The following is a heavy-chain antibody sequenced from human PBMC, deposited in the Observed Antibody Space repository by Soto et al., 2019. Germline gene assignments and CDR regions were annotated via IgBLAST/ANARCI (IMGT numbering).Heavy chain of an antibody. CDR2: ISGDSTDT. CDR1: GFTVSGYY. CDR3: ATGQQVRMADI. J-gene: IGHJ3*02. V-gene: IGHV3-11*03. D-gene: IGHD6-13*01. Sequence: QVQLLESGGGLVKPGESLRLSCAASGFTVSGYYMAWIRQPPGKGLEWISYISGDSTDTNHADSVKGRFTISRDNAKNSLYLQMNSLRAEDTAVYFCATGQQVRMADIWGQGTMVTVSS.